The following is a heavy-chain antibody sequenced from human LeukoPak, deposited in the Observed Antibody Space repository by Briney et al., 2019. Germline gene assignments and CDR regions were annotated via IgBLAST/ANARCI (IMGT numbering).Heavy chain of an antibody. CDR3: ARTRGGTRYSSSPPCDY. Sequence: SETLSLTYAVYGGSFSGYYWSWIRQPPGKGLEWIGEINHSGSTNYNPSLKSRVTISVDTSKNQFSLELSSVTAADTAVYYCARTRGGTRYSSSPPCDYWGQGTLVTVSS. D-gene: IGHD6-13*01. CDR1: GGSFSGYY. CDR2: INHSGST. V-gene: IGHV4-34*01. J-gene: IGHJ4*02.